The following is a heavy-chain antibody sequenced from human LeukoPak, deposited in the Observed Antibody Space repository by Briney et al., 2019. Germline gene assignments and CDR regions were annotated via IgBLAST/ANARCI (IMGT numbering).Heavy chain of an antibody. D-gene: IGHD3-22*01. CDR1: GFTFSSYW. Sequence: GGSLRLSCAVSGFTFSSYWMSWVRQAPGKGLEWVSTISGSGGSTYYADSVKGRFTISRDNSKNTLYLQMNSLRAEDTAVYYCAKGNNYYDSSGTYYYGMDVWGQGTTVTVSS. V-gene: IGHV3-23*01. J-gene: IGHJ6*02. CDR2: ISGSGGST. CDR3: AKGNNYYDSSGTYYYGMDV.